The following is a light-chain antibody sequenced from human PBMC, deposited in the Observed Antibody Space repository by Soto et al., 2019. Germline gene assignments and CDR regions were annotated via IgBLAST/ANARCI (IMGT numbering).Light chain of an antibody. CDR3: HQYNSWPPIS. J-gene: IGKJ3*01. Sequence: EIVMTQSPATLSVSPGERATLSCRASQSVSSNLAWYQQKPGQAPRLLIYGASTRATGIPARFSGSGSGTEFTLTISSLQSEDFAVYYCHQYNSWPPISFGPGTNVDIK. V-gene: IGKV3-15*01. CDR1: QSVSSN. CDR2: GAS.